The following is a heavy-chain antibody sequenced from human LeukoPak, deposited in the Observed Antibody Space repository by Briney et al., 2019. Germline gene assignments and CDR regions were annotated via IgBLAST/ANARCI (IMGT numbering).Heavy chain of an antibody. V-gene: IGHV4-59*10. J-gene: IGHJ4*02. CDR2: IYTSGST. CDR3: ARLVDTAADY. CDR1: GGSFSGYY. D-gene: IGHD5-18*01. Sequence: SETLSLTCAVYGGSFSGYYWSWIRQPAGKGLEWIGRIYTSGSTNYNPSLKSRVTISVDTSKNQFSLKLSSVTAADTAVYYCARLVDTAADYWGQGTLVTVSS.